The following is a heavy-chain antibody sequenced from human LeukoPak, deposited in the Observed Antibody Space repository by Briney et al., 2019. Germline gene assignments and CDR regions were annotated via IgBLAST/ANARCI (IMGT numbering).Heavy chain of an antibody. CDR2: ITGSGGST. V-gene: IGHV3-23*01. D-gene: IGHD2-15*01. J-gene: IGHJ4*02. CDR1: GFTFSSYA. CDR3: AKDAVRAVYCSGSGCSTYDY. Sequence: GGSLRLSCAVSGFTFSSYAMSWVRQAPGKGLEWFSFITGSGGSTYYVDSVKGWFTISRDNSKNTLYLQMNSLRAEDTAIYYCAKDAVRAVYCSGSGCSTYDYWGQGTLVTVSS.